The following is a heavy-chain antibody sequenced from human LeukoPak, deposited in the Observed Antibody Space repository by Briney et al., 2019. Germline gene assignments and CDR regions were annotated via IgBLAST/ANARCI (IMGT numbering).Heavy chain of an antibody. CDR1: GFTFSSYS. V-gene: IGHV3-21*01. J-gene: IGHJ4*02. Sequence: GGSLRLSCAASGFTFSSYSMNWVRQAPGEGLEWVSSISSSSSYIYYADSVKGRFTISRDNAKNSLYLQMNSLRAEDTAVYYCARDARGYDEEYYWGQGTLVTVSS. D-gene: IGHD5-12*01. CDR2: ISSSSSYI. CDR3: ARDARGYDEEYY.